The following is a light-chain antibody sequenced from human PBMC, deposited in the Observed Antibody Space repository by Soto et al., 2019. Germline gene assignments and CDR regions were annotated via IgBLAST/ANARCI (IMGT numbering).Light chain of an antibody. CDR1: SNDVGGYNY. V-gene: IGLV2-14*01. J-gene: IGLJ1*01. CDR3: SSYTSSSYTSSSTPYV. Sequence: QSALTQPASVSGSPGQSITISCTGTSNDVGGYNYVSWYQQYPGKAPKLMTYDVSNRPSGVSNRFSGSKSGNTASLTISGLQAEDEADYYCSSYTSSSYTSSSTPYVFGTGTKVTVL. CDR2: DVS.